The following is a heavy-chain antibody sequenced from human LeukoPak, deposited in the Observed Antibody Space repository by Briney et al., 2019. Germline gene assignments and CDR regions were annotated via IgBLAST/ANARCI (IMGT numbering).Heavy chain of an antibody. J-gene: IGHJ4*02. Sequence: GGSLRLSCEASGFTFSAYAMTWVRQAPGKGLEWVSSIGSDGKTHYSESVKGRFAISRDNSKSMLFLQLNSLRAEDTAVYYCARVEGIAAFFLWGQGTLVTVSS. CDR1: GFTFSAYA. V-gene: IGHV3-23*01. CDR2: IGSDGKT. CDR3: ARVEGIAAFFL. D-gene: IGHD6-13*01.